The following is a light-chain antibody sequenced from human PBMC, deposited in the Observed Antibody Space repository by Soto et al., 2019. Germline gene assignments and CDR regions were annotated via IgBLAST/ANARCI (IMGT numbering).Light chain of an antibody. V-gene: IGKV1-5*03. J-gene: IGKJ4*01. CDR1: QSVNIG. Sequence: DLQMTQSPSTLSASVGDRVTISCRASQSVNIGLAWYQQKPGRAPKLLIHTASTLESGVPSRFSGSGYGTEFTLTIRSLQPDDFATYYCQQYHDFSTFGGGTKVDI. CDR3: QQYHDFST. CDR2: TAS.